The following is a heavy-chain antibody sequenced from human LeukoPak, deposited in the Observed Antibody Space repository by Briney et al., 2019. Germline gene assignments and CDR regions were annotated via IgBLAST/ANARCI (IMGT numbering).Heavy chain of an antibody. D-gene: IGHD3-10*01. J-gene: IGHJ4*02. CDR2: INSNSGGT. CDR3: ARDLKRGSGNYYADY. CDR1: GYTFTGHY. Sequence: ASVKVSCKASGYTFTGHYMHWVRQAPGQGLEWMGWINSNSGGTSYAQKFQGRVAMTRDTSISTAYMELSRLRSDDTAVYYCARDLKRGSGNYYADYWGQGTLVTVSS. V-gene: IGHV1-2*02.